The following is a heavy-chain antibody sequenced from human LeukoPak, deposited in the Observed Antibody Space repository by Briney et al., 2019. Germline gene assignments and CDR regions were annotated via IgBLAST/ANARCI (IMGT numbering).Heavy chain of an antibody. CDR1: GYTFTGYY. CDR3: ARDRGELGDEGWFDP. D-gene: IGHD7-27*01. Sequence: ASVKVSCKASGYTFTGYYMHWVRQAPGQGLEWMGRINPNSGGTNYAQKFQGRVTMTRDTSISTAYMELSRLRSDDTAVYYCARDRGELGDEGWFDPWPQGTLVTVSS. V-gene: IGHV1-2*06. J-gene: IGHJ5*02. CDR2: INPNSGGT.